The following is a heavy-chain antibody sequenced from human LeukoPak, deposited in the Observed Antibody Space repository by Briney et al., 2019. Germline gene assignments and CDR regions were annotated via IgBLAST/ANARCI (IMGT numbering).Heavy chain of an antibody. V-gene: IGHV4-59*01. Sequence: PSETLSLTCSVSGDSISPYYWSWIRQPPGEGLEWIGHIYHSGSTEYNPSLKSRVTISVDTSNNQFSLKLNSVTAADTAVYYCARGRRFSSGWYEDYWGQGTLVTVSS. D-gene: IGHD6-19*01. CDR1: GDSISPYY. CDR2: IYHSGST. CDR3: ARGRRFSSGWYEDY. J-gene: IGHJ4*02.